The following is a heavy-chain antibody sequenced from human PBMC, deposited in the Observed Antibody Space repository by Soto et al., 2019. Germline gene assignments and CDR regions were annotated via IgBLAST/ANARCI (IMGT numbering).Heavy chain of an antibody. CDR2: ITAIFGTT. J-gene: IGHJ5*02. V-gene: IGHV1-69*13. CDR3: ATDMSGFDP. CDR1: GATLRSFA. D-gene: IGHD3-16*01. Sequence: SVKVSCKASGATLRSFAIAWVRQTPGHGLEWMGGITAIFGTTSYAQKFQGRLTISADDSTTTAYMDLTSLTSEDTAVYYCATDMSGFDPWGQGTLVTVSS.